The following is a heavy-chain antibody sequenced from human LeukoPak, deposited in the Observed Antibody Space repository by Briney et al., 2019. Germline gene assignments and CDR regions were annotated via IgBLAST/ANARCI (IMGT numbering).Heavy chain of an antibody. Sequence: GGSLRLSCAASGFTFSSYGMHWVRQAPGKGLEWVAFIRYDGSNKYYADSVKGRFTISRDNSKNTLYLQMNSLRAEDTAAYYCAKPPYCSGGSCYSAEYFQHWGQGTLVTVFS. D-gene: IGHD2-15*01. CDR3: AKPPYCSGGSCYSAEYFQH. V-gene: IGHV3-30*02. J-gene: IGHJ1*01. CDR2: IRYDGSNK. CDR1: GFTFSSYG.